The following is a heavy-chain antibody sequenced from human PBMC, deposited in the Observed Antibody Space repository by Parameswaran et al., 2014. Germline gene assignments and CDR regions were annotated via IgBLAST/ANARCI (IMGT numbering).Heavy chain of an antibody. J-gene: IGHJ3*02. Sequence: SETLSLTCTVSGGSISSSSYYWGWIRQPPGKGLEWIGSIYYSGSTYYNPSLKSRVTISVDTSKNQFSLKLSSVTAADTAVYYCARPGLLAGDSRSHAGHAFDIWGQGTMVTVSS. CDR3: ARPGLLAGDSRSHAGHAFDI. CDR1: GGSISSSSYY. V-gene: IGHV4-39*01. CDR2: IYYSGST. D-gene: IGHD3-22*01.